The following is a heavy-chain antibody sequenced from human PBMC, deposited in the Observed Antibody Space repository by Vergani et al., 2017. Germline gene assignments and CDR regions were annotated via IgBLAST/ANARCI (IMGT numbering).Heavy chain of an antibody. CDR1: GFTFSSYT. CDR2: ISSSSSYI. Sequence: EVQLVESGGGLVKPGGSLRLSCAASGFTFSSYTMNWVRQAPGKGLEWVSSISSSSSYIYYADSVKGRFTISRDNAKNSLCRQMNSLRAEDTAVYYCARELANDYDFWSGIYAVAFDIWGQGTMVTVSS. V-gene: IGHV3-21*01. CDR3: ARELANDYDFWSGIYAVAFDI. D-gene: IGHD3-3*01. J-gene: IGHJ3*02.